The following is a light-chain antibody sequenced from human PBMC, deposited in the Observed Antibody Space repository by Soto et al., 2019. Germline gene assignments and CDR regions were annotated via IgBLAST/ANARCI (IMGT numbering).Light chain of an antibody. J-gene: IGLJ3*02. V-gene: IGLV1-47*02. Sequence: QSVLTQPPSASGTPGQRVTISCSGSRSKIGTNYVYWYKQLPGTAPKLLIYCNDQRPSGVPDRLSGSKSGTSASLAISGLRSEDEADYYCATRDNSLSRWVFGGGTQLTVL. CDR2: CND. CDR3: ATRDNSLSRWV. CDR1: RSKIGTNY.